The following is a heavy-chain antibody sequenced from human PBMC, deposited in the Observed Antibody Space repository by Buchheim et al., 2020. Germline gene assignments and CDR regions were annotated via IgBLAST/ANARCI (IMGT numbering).Heavy chain of an antibody. D-gene: IGHD3-3*01. Sequence: QVQLVESGGGVVQPGRSLRLSCAASGFTFSSYAMHWVRQAPGKGLEWVAVISYDGSNKYYADSVKGRFTISRDNSKNTPDLQMNSLRAEDTAVYYCARGRYYDFWSGYYGTETYYYYGMDVWGQGTT. CDR3: ARGRYYDFWSGYYGTETYYYYGMDV. CDR2: ISYDGSNK. J-gene: IGHJ6*02. V-gene: IGHV3-30-3*01. CDR1: GFTFSSYA.